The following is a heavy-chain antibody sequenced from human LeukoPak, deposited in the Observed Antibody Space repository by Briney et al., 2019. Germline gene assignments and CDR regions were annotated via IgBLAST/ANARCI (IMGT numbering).Heavy chain of an antibody. D-gene: IGHD2-2*01. CDR1: GFTSSKYA. CDR3: AKDVPTAYFDY. V-gene: IGHV3-30*02. Sequence: GGSLKLSCAASGFTSSKYAIHWVRQAPGKGLEWVAFVRYDETTKFYADSVKGRFTISRDNSKTTLYLQMNSLRAEDTAVYYCAKDVPTAYFDYWGQGTLVTVSS. J-gene: IGHJ4*02. CDR2: VRYDETTK.